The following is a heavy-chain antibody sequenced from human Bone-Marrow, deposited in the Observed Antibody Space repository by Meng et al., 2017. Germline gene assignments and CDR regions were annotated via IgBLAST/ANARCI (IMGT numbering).Heavy chain of an antibody. CDR2: INWNGGST. Sequence: GESPKISCAASGFTFDDYGMSWVRQAPGKGLEWVSGINWNGGSTGYADSVKGRFTISRDNAKNSLYLQMNSLRAEDTALYYCARAPRYYDSSGYYYPPFFDYWGQGTLVTGSS. CDR3: ARAPRYYDSSGYYYPPFFDY. D-gene: IGHD3-22*01. J-gene: IGHJ4*02. CDR1: GFTFDDYG. V-gene: IGHV3-20*04.